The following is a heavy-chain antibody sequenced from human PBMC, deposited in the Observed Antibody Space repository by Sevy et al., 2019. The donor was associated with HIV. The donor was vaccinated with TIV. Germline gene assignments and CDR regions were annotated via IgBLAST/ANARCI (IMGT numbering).Heavy chain of an antibody. V-gene: IGHV1-2*06. Sequence: ASVKVSCKASGYTFTGYYMHWVRQAPGQGLEWMGRINPNSGGTNYAQKFQGRVTMTRDTSISTAYMELSRLRSDDTAVYYCAGERGAIAVALYYYYGMDVWGQGTTVTVSS. J-gene: IGHJ6*02. CDR3: AGERGAIAVALYYYYGMDV. CDR1: GYTFTGYY. D-gene: IGHD6-19*01. CDR2: INPNSGGT.